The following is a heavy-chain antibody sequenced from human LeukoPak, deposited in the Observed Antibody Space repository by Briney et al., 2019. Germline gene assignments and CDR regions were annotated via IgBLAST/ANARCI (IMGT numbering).Heavy chain of an antibody. CDR2: IYDSGST. CDR1: GGSISSYY. CDR3: ARDIEKRRGAVGFDP. D-gene: IGHD6-13*01. Sequence: SETLSLTCTVSGGSISSYYWSWIQKPPGKGLEWIGYIYDSGSTYYNPSLKSRVTISVDTSKNQFSLRLSSVTAADTAVYYCARDIEKRRGAVGFDPWGQGTLVTVSS. J-gene: IGHJ5*02. V-gene: IGHV4-59*01.